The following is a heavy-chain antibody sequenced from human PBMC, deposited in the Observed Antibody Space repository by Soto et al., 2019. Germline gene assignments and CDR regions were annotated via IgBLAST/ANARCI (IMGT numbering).Heavy chain of an antibody. V-gene: IGHV3-9*01. J-gene: IGHJ4*02. CDR2: ITWNSRVL. CDR1: GLNFDDFA. CDR3: AKGRYDFWSPYYFDS. Sequence: EVQLVESGGRLVQPGRSLRLSCVGTGLNFDDFAMHWVRQAPGKGLEWVSGITWNSRVLAYADSVKGRFTISRDNARNSLYLQMDSLRDEHTALYYCAKGRYDFWSPYYFDSWGQGTLVTVSS. D-gene: IGHD3-3*01.